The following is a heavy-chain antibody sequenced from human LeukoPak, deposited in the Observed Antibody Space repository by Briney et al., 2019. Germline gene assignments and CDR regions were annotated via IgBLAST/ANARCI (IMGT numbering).Heavy chain of an antibody. CDR1: GYTFTGYY. CDR3: ATDIAAARTGWLDP. CDR2: INPNSGGT. D-gene: IGHD6-13*01. J-gene: IGHJ5*02. V-gene: IGHV1-2*02. Sequence: ASVKVSCKASGYTFTGYYMHWVRQAPGQGLEWMGWINPNSGGTNYAQKFQGRVTMTRDTSISTAYMELSRLRADDTAVYYCATDIAAARTGWLDPWGQGTLVTVSS.